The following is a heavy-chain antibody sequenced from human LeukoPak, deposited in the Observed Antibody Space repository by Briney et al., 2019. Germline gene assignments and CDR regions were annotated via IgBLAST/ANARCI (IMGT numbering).Heavy chain of an antibody. Sequence: ASVKVSCKASGGTFSSYAISWVRQAPGQGLEWMGRIIPILGIANYAQKLQGRVTMTTDTSTSTAYMELRSLRSDDTAVYYCARAGYSSGWYSDYWGQGTLVTVSS. V-gene: IGHV1-69*04. CDR2: IIPILGIA. CDR1: GGTFSSYA. CDR3: ARAGYSSGWYSDY. D-gene: IGHD6-19*01. J-gene: IGHJ4*02.